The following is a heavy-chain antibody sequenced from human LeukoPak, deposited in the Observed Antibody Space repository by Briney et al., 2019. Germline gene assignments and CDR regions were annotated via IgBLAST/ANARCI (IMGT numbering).Heavy chain of an antibody. Sequence: GGSLRLSCAASGFSFSSYAMSWVRQAPGKGLERVSVISGSGGNTYYVDSVKGRFTISRDNSKNTLYLQMNSLRAEDTAVYYCAKARSLYDSSGYHYYFDYWGQGTLVAVSS. J-gene: IGHJ4*02. D-gene: IGHD3-22*01. V-gene: IGHV3-23*01. CDR1: GFSFSSYA. CDR2: ISGSGGNT. CDR3: AKARSLYDSSGYHYYFDY.